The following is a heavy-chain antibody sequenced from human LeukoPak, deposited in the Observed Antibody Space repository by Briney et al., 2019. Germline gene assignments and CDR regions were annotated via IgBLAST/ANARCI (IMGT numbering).Heavy chain of an antibody. CDR2: IYTSGST. J-gene: IGHJ4*02. CDR1: GGSISSYY. Sequence: PSETLSLTCTVSGGSISSYYWSWIRQPAGKGLEWIGRIYTSGSTNYNPSLKSRVTMSVDTSKSQFSLKLSSVTAADTAVYYCARVNRGYSYGPFDYWGQGTLVTVSS. V-gene: IGHV4-4*07. D-gene: IGHD5-18*01. CDR3: ARVNRGYSYGPFDY.